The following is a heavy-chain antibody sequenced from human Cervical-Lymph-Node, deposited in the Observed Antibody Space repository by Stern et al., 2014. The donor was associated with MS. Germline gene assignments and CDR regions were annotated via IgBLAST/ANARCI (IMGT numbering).Heavy chain of an antibody. D-gene: IGHD3-3*01. Sequence: VQLEESGGGVVQPGTSLRLSCEASGFTFSSFAMHWVRQSAGKGLEWVALISNEGSRKEYGASAKGRFTISRDNSKSTLYLQMDSLTKDDTAVYYCARDRGGRRLRFLGPGQYWGQGAPVSVSS. CDR1: GFTFSSFA. V-gene: IGHV3-30*03. CDR2: ISNEGSRK. J-gene: IGHJ1*01. CDR3: ARDRGGRRLRFLGPGQY.